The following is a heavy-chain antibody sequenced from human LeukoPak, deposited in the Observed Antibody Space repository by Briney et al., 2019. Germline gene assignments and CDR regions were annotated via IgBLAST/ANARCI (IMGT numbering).Heavy chain of an antibody. Sequence: SETLSLTCTVSGGSISSSSYYWGWIRQPLGKGLEWIGSIYYSGSTYYNPSLKSRVTISVDTSKNQFSLKLSSVTAADTAVYYCAPSPYYDILTGPNWFDPWGQGTLVTVSS. J-gene: IGHJ5*02. CDR2: IYYSGST. V-gene: IGHV4-39*07. CDR1: GGSISSSSYY. D-gene: IGHD3-9*01. CDR3: APSPYYDILTGPNWFDP.